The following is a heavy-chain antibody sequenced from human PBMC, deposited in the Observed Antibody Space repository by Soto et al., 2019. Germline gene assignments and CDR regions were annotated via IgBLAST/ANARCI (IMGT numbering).Heavy chain of an antibody. CDR2: IFSNDEK. CDR3: ASTYSASWYWFDP. V-gene: IGHV2-26*04. Sequence: QVTVKESGPVLVKPTETLTLTCTVSGFSLSNAGLGVSWIRQPPGKALEWLAHIFSNDEKSYSTSLKSRLTSSKDTSKSQVVLIMTNMDPVDTATYYRASTYSASWYWFDPWGQGTLVSVSS. D-gene: IGHD6-13*01. CDR1: GFSLSNAGLG. J-gene: IGHJ5*02.